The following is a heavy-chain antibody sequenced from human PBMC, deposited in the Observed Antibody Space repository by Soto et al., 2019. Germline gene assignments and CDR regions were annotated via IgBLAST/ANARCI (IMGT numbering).Heavy chain of an antibody. CDR3: AKAKNDYNWDNRPPFDY. Sequence: XGSLILSCEASGFTLRNYAMTWIRQAPGKGLEWVSLISANDVGTYYAESVKTRFTISTDQSRNTVYLQMDSPRADDTAIYYCAKAKNDYNWDNRPPFDYWGQGTLVTVSS. J-gene: IGHJ4*02. CDR2: ISANDVGT. D-gene: IGHD1-20*01. V-gene: IGHV3-23*01. CDR1: GFTLRNYA.